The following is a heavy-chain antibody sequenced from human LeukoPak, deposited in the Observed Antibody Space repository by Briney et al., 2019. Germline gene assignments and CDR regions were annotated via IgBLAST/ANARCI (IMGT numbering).Heavy chain of an antibody. CDR2: IHYSGST. V-gene: IGHV4-39*07. CDR1: GGSISSSSYY. J-gene: IGHJ6*03. D-gene: IGHD2-15*01. Sequence: SETLSLTCTVSGGSISSSSYYWGWIRQPPGKGLEWIGSIHYSGSTNYNPSLKSRVTISVDTSKNQVSLKLSSVTAADTAVYYCARGYCSGGSCYSYYYYNYMDVWGKGTTVTVSS. CDR3: ARGYCSGGSCYSYYYYNYMDV.